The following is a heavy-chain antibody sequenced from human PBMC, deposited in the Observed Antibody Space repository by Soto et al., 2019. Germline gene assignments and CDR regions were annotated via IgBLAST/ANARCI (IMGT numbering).Heavy chain of an antibody. CDR2: ISYDGSNK. J-gene: IGHJ6*02. V-gene: IGHV3-30*18. CDR1: GFTFSSYG. CDR3: AKDRLRGGFLTTATTNGMDV. D-gene: IGHD1-26*01. Sequence: GGSLRLSCAASGFTFSSYGMHWARQAPGKGLEWVALISYDGSNKYYVDSVKGRFTISRDNSKNTLFLQINSLRAGDTAVYYCAKDRLRGGFLTTATTNGMDVWGQGTTVTVSS.